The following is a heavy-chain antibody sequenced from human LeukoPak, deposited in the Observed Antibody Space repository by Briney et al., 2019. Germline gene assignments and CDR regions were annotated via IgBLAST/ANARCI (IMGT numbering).Heavy chain of an antibody. Sequence: SQTLSLTCTVSGGSISSGSYSWTWIRQPAGKGLEWIGRIYTSGTANYNPSLKSRVTISIDTSKNQFSLELRSVTAADTAVYYCAGFEYSGYYNWFDPWGQGTLVTVSS. CDR2: IYTSGTA. D-gene: IGHD5-12*01. J-gene: IGHJ5*02. CDR1: GGSISSGSYS. V-gene: IGHV4-61*02. CDR3: AGFEYSGYYNWFDP.